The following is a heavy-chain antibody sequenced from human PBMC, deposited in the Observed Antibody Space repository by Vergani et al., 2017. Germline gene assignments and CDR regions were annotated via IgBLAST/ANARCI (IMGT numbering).Heavy chain of an antibody. CDR2: IIPIVGTA. CDR1: GGTFSSYA. J-gene: IGHJ4*02. CDR3: AGENYYDSRGHLSFLGVNEY. Sequence: QVQLVQSGAEVKKPGSSVKVSCKASGGTFSSYAISWVRQAPGQGLEWMGRIIPIVGTANYAQKFQGRVTITADESTSTAYMELRSLRSEATAVYYCAGENYYDSRGHLSFLGVNEYGSQATLVSVSS. V-gene: IGHV1-69*18. D-gene: IGHD3-22*01.